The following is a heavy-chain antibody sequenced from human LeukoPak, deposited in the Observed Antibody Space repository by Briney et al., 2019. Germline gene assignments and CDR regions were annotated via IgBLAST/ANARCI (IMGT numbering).Heavy chain of an antibody. D-gene: IGHD3-10*01. CDR1: GYTFTSYG. CDR2: ISAYNGNT. J-gene: IGHJ4*02. Sequence: ASVKVSCKASGYTFTSYGISWVRQAPGQGLEWMGWISAYNGNTNYAQKLQGRVTMTTDTSTSTAYMELRSLRSDDTAVYYCARVPGAMVRGVMDDYWGQGTLVTVSS. CDR3: ARVPGAMVRGVMDDY. V-gene: IGHV1-18*01.